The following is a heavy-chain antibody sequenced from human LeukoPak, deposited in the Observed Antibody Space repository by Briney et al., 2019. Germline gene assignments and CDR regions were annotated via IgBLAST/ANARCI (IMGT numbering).Heavy chain of an antibody. CDR2: IKSDGSIT. D-gene: IGHD3-3*01. CDR1: GFTFSSYW. J-gene: IGHJ4*02. V-gene: IGHV3-74*01. Sequence: GGSLRLSCAASGFTFSSYWMHWVRQAPGKGLVWVSRIKSDGSITNYADSVKGRFTISRDNAKNSLYLQMNSLRAEDTAVYYCARASSHSKRFLEWLLSSDFDYWGQGTLVTVSS. CDR3: ARASSHSKRFLEWLLSSDFDY.